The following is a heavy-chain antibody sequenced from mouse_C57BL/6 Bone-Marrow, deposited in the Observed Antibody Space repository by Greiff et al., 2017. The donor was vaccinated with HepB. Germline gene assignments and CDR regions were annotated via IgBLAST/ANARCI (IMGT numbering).Heavy chain of an antibody. J-gene: IGHJ2*01. CDR3: ALNPDH. CDR1: GYTFTSYW. Sequence: QVQLQQPGAELVQPGASVNVSCKASGYTFTSYWMHWVKQRPGQGLEWIGSIHPYDSDTTYNQKFKGKATLTVDKSSSTAYMQLSSLTSEDSAVYYCALNPDHWGQGTTLTGSS. V-gene: IGHV1-74*01. CDR2: IHPYDSDT.